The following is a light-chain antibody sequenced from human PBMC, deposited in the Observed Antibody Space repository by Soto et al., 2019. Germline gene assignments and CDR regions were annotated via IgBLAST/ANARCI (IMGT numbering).Light chain of an antibody. CDR2: EVS. V-gene: IGLV2-8*01. CDR1: GSDVGGYNY. J-gene: IGLJ2*01. CDR3: SSYAGSNNPV. Sequence: QSALTQPPSASGSPGQSVTISCTGTGSDVGGYNYVSWYQQHPGKAPKLMIYEVSKRPSGVPDRFSGSKSGNTASLTVSGLQAEDEADYYCSSYAGSNNPVFGGGTKLTVL.